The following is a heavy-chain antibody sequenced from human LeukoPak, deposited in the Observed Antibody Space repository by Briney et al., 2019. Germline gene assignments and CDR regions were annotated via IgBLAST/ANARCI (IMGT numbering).Heavy chain of an antibody. CDR2: IIPIFGTA. J-gene: IGHJ4*02. V-gene: IGHV1-69*13. Sequence: SVTVSFKASGGTFSSYAISWVRQAPGRGLEWMGGIIPIFGTANYAQKFQGRVTITADESTSPAYMELSSLRSEDTAVYYCARYRRYCSGGSCSYYFDYWGQGTLVTVSS. CDR3: ARYRRYCSGGSCSYYFDY. CDR1: GGTFSSYA. D-gene: IGHD2-15*01.